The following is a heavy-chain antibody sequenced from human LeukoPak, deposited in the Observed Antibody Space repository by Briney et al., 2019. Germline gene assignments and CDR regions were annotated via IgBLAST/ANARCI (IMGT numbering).Heavy chain of an antibody. CDR2: MNPNSGNT. V-gene: IGHV1-8*03. Sequence: ASVKVSCKASGYTFTSYDINWVRQATAQGLEWMGWMNPNSGNTGYAQKFQGRVTITRNTSISTAYMELSSLTSEDTAVYSCATSGGDYYYYSRDVWGKGTPVTISS. D-gene: IGHD3-10*01. J-gene: IGHJ6*03. CDR3: ATSGGDYYYYSRDV. CDR1: GYTFTSYD.